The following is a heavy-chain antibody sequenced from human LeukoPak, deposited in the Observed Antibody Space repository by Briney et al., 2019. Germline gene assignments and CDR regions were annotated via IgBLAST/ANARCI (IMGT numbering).Heavy chain of an antibody. J-gene: IGHJ4*02. Sequence: ASVKVSCKASGYTFTSYGISWVRQAPGQGLEWMGWISAYNGNTNYAQKLQGRVTMTTDTSTSTAYMELRSLRSDDTAVYYCAREARNFWSGYYLSFDYWGQGTLVTVSA. D-gene: IGHD3-3*01. V-gene: IGHV1-18*01. CDR1: GYTFTSYG. CDR2: ISAYNGNT. CDR3: AREARNFWSGYYLSFDY.